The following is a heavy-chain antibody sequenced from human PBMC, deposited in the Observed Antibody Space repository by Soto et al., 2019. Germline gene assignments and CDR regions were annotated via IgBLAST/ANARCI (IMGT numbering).Heavy chain of an antibody. D-gene: IGHD3-10*01. CDR3: ARSSMGPGDYFDL. CDR1: GDSLNNHY. V-gene: IGHV4-59*11. CDR2: IYDSGST. Sequence: SATLSLTCSVSGDSLNNHYWAWIRHSPGPGLEWIGNIYDSGSTNYSPALKSRVSMSVDTSKNLFSLKMNSVTAADTAGYYCARSSMGPGDYFDLWGQGTGGTV. J-gene: IGHJ4*02.